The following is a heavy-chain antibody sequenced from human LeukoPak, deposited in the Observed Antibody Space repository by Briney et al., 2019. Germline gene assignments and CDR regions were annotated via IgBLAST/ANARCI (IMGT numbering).Heavy chain of an antibody. Sequence: SETLSLTCPVSRGSISSYYWSWIRQPPGRRLECMGYVYYTGSTDYNPSLKSRVTISLDKSKSQFSLKLRSVTAADTAVYYCARASWAPTGIPGAWFDPWGQGTLVTVSS. V-gene: IGHV4-59*01. J-gene: IGHJ5*02. CDR2: VYYTGST. CDR3: ARASWAPTGIPGAWFDP. CDR1: RGSISSYY. D-gene: IGHD1-1*01.